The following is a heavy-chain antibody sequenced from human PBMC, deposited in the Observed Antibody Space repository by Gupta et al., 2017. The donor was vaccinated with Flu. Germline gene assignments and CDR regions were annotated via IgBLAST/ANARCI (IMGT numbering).Heavy chain of an antibody. J-gene: IGHJ4*02. CDR2: IEEDGSEK. Sequence: EVQLVESGGGLVQPGGSLRLSCTASGFNFVTHWMSWVRQAPGKGLEGRANIEEDGSEKYYADSVKGRFTISRDNAKNSGYLQMNSLRAEDTAVYYCAREMATYDFWRQSFDLGGQGTLVTVSS. V-gene: IGHV3-7*01. CDR1: GFNFVTHW. D-gene: IGHD3-3*01. CDR3: AREMATYDFWRQSFDL.